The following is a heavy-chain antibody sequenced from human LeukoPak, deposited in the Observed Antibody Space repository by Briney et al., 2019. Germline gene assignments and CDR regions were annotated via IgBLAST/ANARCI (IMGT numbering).Heavy chain of an antibody. CDR3: AREEEDSSRRYDY. CDR1: GFTFSSYW. CDR2: IKQDGSEK. Sequence: GGSLRLSCAASGFTFSSYWMSWVRQAPGKGLEWVANIKQDGSEKYYVDSVKGRFTISRDNAKNSLYLQMNSLRAEDTAVYYCAREEEDSSRRYDYWGQGTLVTVSS. V-gene: IGHV3-7*01. J-gene: IGHJ4*02. D-gene: IGHD6-13*01.